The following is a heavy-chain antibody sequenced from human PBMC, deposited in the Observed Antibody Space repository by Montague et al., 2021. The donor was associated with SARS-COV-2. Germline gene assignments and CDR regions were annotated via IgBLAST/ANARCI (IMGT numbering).Heavy chain of an antibody. D-gene: IGHD3-9*01. CDR1: GFSLSTSGMC. V-gene: IGHV2-70*01. J-gene: IGHJ4*02. Sequence: PALVTPTRTLTLTCTFSGFSLSTSGMCVSWIRQPPGKALEWLALIDWDDDKYYSTSLKTRLTISKDTSKNQVVLTMTNMDPVDTATYYCARSYYDILTGYYMAFDYWGQGTLVTVSS. CDR3: ARSYYDILTGYYMAFDY. CDR2: IDWDDDK.